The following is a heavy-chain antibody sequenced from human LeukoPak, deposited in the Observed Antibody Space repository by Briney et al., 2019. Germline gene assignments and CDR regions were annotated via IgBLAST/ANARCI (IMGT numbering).Heavy chain of an antibody. CDR1: GFTFSSYA. V-gene: IGHV3-7*01. CDR3: ARDLWETTVAATG. Sequence: GGSLRLSCAASGFTFSSYAMSWVRQAPGKGLEWVANIKRDGSEKDYLDSVKGRFTISRDNAKNSLYLQMNNLRAEDTAVYYCARDLWETTVAATGWGQGTLVIVSS. CDR2: IKRDGSEK. J-gene: IGHJ4*02. D-gene: IGHD4-23*01.